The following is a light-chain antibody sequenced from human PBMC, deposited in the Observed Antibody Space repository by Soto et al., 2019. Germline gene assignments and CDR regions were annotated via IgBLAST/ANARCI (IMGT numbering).Light chain of an antibody. J-gene: IGLJ1*01. Sequence: QSALTQPPSASGSPGQSVAISCTGTSSDVGGYNYVSWYQQHPGKAPKLMIYEVNKRPSGVPDRFSGSKSGNTASLTVSGLQAEDEADYYCSSYAGSSNVFATGTKVTVL. CDR2: EVN. CDR1: SSDVGGYNY. V-gene: IGLV2-8*01. CDR3: SSYAGSSNV.